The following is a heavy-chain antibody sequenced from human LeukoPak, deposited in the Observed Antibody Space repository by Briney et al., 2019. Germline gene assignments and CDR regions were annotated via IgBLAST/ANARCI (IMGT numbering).Heavy chain of an antibody. CDR3: ARIARQQPYLFDY. J-gene: IGHJ4*02. CDR1: GGSISTYY. Sequence: SETLSLTCTVSGGSISTYYWNWIRQPPGEGLEWIGYIYYSGSTNYNPSVQSRVTISLDMSKNQFSLKLNSVTAADTAVYYCARIARQQPYLFDYWGQGTLVTVSS. CDR2: IYYSGST. V-gene: IGHV4-59*01. D-gene: IGHD6-13*01.